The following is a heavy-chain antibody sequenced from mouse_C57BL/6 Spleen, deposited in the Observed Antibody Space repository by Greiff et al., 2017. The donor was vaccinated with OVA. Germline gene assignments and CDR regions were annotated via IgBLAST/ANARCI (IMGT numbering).Heavy chain of an antibody. V-gene: IGHV1-82*01. CDR1: GYAFSSSW. CDR3: ADGSYFDY. D-gene: IGHD2-3*01. J-gene: IGHJ2*01. CDR2: IYPGDGDT. Sequence: QVHVKQSGPELVKPGASVKISCKASGYAFSSSWMNWVKQRPGQGLEWIGRIYPGDGDTNYNGTFKGKATLTADKSSSTAYMHLSSLTSEDSAVYFCADGSYFDYWGQGTTLTVSS.